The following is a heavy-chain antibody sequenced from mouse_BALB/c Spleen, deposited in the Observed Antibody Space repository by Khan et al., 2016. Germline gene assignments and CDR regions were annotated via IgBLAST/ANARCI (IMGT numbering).Heavy chain of an antibody. J-gene: IGHJ3*01. Sequence: EVQLQESGPGLMKPSQSLSLTCTVTGYSITSDYAWNWLRQFPGNKLEWMGYISYSGSTSYNPSLKSRISITRDPSKNQFFLQLNSVTTEDTATXYCARRYGNYWFAYWGQGTLVTVSA. CDR3: ARRYGNYWFAY. CDR2: ISYSGST. D-gene: IGHD2-10*02. CDR1: GYSITSDYA. V-gene: IGHV3-2*02.